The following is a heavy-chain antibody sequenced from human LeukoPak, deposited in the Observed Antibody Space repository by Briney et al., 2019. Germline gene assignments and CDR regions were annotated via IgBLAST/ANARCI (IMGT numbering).Heavy chain of an antibody. D-gene: IGHD3-10*01. V-gene: IGHV3-23*01. CDR3: AKGTYYDGSGSYYTETFGEN. Sequence: GGSLRLSCAASGFTFSSYAMSWVRQAPGKGLEWVSTFSGSGHDTYYADSVKGRFTISRDNSKNTLFLHMNSLRAEDTAVYYCAKGTYYDGSGSYYTETFGENWGQGTLVTVSS. CDR2: FSGSGHDT. CDR1: GFTFSSYA. J-gene: IGHJ4*02.